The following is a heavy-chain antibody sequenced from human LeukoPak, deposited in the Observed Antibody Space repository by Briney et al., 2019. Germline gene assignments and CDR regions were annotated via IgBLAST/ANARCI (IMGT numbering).Heavy chain of an antibody. CDR1: GFTFSSYW. CDR2: INSDGSST. V-gene: IGHV3-74*01. Sequence: LTGGSLRLSCAASGFTFSSYWMHWVRQAPGKGLVWVSRINSDGSSTSYADSVKGRFTISRDNAKNTLYLQMNSLRAEDTAVYYCARDGPDVEMATRILMDVWGKGTTVAVSS. CDR3: ARDGPDVEMATRILMDV. J-gene: IGHJ6*03. D-gene: IGHD5-24*01.